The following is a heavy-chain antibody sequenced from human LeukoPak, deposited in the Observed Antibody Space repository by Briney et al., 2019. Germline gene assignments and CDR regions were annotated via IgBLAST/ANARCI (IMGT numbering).Heavy chain of an antibody. Sequence: GDSLKISCKTSGYIFTDYWIGWVRQVPGKGLEWMGIIYPDDSDTRYSPSFQGQVTISADKSTSTAYLQWSSLKASDTAMYYCARHSGAYYYGSGSKNWYFDLWGRGTLVTVSS. CDR3: ARHSGAYYYGSGSKNWYFDL. D-gene: IGHD3-10*01. V-gene: IGHV5-51*01. CDR2: IYPDDSDT. J-gene: IGHJ2*01. CDR1: GYIFTDYW.